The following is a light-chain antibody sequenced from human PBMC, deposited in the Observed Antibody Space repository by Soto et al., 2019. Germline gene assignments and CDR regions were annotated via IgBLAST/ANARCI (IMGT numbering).Light chain of an antibody. J-gene: IGLJ1*01. CDR3: SSYTSISTYV. Sequence: QSALTQPASVSGSLGQSITISCTGTSSDVGAYDYVSWYQQHPGKAPKLMIYEVTNRPSGVSNRFSGSKSGNTASLTISGLQAEDEADYYCSSYTSISTYVFGSGTKLTVL. CDR1: SSDVGAYDY. V-gene: IGLV2-14*01. CDR2: EVT.